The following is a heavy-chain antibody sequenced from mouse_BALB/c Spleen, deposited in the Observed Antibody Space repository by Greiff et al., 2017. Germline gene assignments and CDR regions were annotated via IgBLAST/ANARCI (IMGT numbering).Heavy chain of an antibody. V-gene: IGHV3-1*02. D-gene: IGHD1-1*01. CDR3: VNIYYYGSRHAMDY. CDR1: GYSITSGYS. Sequence: DVKLQESGPDLVKPSQSLSLTCTVTGYSITSGYSWHWIRQFPGNKLEWMGYIHYSGSTNYNPSLKSRISITRDTSKNQFFLQLNSVTTEDTATYYCVNIYYYGSRHAMDYWGQGTSVTVSS. J-gene: IGHJ4*01. CDR2: IHYSGST.